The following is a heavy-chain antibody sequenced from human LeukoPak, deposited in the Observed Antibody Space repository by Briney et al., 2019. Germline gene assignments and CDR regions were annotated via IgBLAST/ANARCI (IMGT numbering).Heavy chain of an antibody. CDR2: IYYSGTT. CDR3: STRRRGVVNPWFDP. CDR1: GGSINSGTYY. D-gene: IGHD4-23*01. Sequence: PSETLSLTCTVSGGSINSGTYYWGWIRQPPGKGLEWIGSIYYSGTTYYNPSLKSRVTVSLDTSKNQFSLRLTSVTAADTAVYYCSTRRRGVVNPWFDPWGQGPLVTVSS. V-gene: IGHV4-39*01. J-gene: IGHJ5*02.